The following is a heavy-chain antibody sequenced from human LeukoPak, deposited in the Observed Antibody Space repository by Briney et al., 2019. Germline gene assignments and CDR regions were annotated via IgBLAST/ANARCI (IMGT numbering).Heavy chain of an antibody. CDR2: IWYDGSNK. V-gene: IGHV3-33*06. Sequence: AGGSLRLSCAASGFTFSSYGMHWVRQAPGKGLEWVAVIWYDGSNKYYADSVKGRFTISRDSSKNTLYLQMNSLRAEDTAVYYCAKDGDFWSGPSYMDVWGKGTTVTVSS. CDR3: AKDGDFWSGPSYMDV. D-gene: IGHD3-3*01. J-gene: IGHJ6*03. CDR1: GFTFSSYG.